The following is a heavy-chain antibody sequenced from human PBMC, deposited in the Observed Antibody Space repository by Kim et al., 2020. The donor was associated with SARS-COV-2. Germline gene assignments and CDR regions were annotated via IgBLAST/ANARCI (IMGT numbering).Heavy chain of an antibody. J-gene: IGHJ4*02. D-gene: IGHD3-16*01. Sequence: GGSLRLSCVASGVTFDDFIMHWVRQPPGKGLEWVSIISWDGSDTYYADSVEGRFTMSRDNTENSVYLQMDNLTTGDTGMYFCAKGASLISPLDSWGQGTL. V-gene: IGHV3-43*01. CDR2: ISWDGSDT. CDR1: GVTFDDFI. CDR3: AKGASLISPLDS.